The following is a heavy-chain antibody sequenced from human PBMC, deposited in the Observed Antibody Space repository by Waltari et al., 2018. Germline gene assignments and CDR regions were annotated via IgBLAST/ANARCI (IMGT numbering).Heavy chain of an antibody. CDR2: IKDDGSEE. CDR1: GFTVSSSW. Sequence: EVQVVESGGGLVQPGESLRLSCAAAGFTVSSSWMSWVRQPPGKGREWVANIKDDGSEEYYVDSVKGRFTISRDNAKNSLYLQMNSLRVEDTAVYYCARDPERGALDYWGQGTLVAVSS. J-gene: IGHJ4*02. V-gene: IGHV3-7*01. CDR3: ARDPERGALDY. D-gene: IGHD1-26*01.